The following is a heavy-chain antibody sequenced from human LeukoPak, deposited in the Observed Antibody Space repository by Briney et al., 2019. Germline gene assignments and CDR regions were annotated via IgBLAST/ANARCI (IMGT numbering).Heavy chain of an antibody. V-gene: IGHV4-59*12. CDR2: IYFTGTI. CDR1: GVAISSYY. Sequence: SETLSLTCTVSGVAISSYYYSWVRQPPGKGLEWIGYIYFTGTINYNPSLKSRVTISVDTSKNQFSLKLSSVTAADTAVYYCARGSMVAAFDYWGQGTLVTVSS. J-gene: IGHJ4*02. CDR3: ARGSMVAAFDY. D-gene: IGHD6-13*01.